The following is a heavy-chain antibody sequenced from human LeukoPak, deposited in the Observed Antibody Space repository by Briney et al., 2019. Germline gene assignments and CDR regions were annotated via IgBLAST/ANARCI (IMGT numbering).Heavy chain of an antibody. CDR1: GGSIRSYY. CDR2: MHHSGST. V-gene: IGHV4-59*08. Sequence: SETLSLTCTVSGGSIRSYYWSWIRQPPGKGLEWIGYMHHSGSTKHNPYLKSRVTISVDTSKNQFSLKLTSVTAADAAVYYCARHGQERAVVTPLYYFDYWGQGTLVTVSS. J-gene: IGHJ4*02. D-gene: IGHD5-18*01. CDR3: ARHGQERAVVTPLYYFDY.